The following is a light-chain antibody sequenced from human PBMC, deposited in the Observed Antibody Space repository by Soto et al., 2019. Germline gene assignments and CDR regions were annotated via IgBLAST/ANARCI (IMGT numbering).Light chain of an antibody. J-gene: IGKJ4*01. Sequence: EIVMTQSPATLTVSPGERANLSCRTSQSVSSNLAWYQQKPGQAPRLLIYGASTRATGIPARFSGSGSGTEFTLTISSLQSEDFAVYYCQQYNNWLLLTFGGGTKVDIK. CDR1: QSVSSN. CDR2: GAS. V-gene: IGKV3-15*01. CDR3: QQYNNWLLLT.